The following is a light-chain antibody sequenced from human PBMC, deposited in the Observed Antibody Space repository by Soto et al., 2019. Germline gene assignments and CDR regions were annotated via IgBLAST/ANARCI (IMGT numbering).Light chain of an antibody. CDR2: DVS. V-gene: IGLV2-14*03. CDR3: TSYTKSNTVL. J-gene: IGLJ2*01. CDR1: NNDIGAYNY. Sequence: QSALTQPASVSGSLGQSITISCTGTNNDIGAYNYICWHQQYPGRAPKVMIYDVSNRPSGVSNRFSGSKSDNTASLTISGLQAEDEADYYCTSYTKSNTVLFGGGTKLTVL.